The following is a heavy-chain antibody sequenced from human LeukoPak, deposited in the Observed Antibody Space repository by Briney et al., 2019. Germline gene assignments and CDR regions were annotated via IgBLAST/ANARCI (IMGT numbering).Heavy chain of an antibody. CDR2: ISYDGSNK. D-gene: IGHD2-2*01. Sequence: PGGSLRLSCAASGFTFSSYAMHWVRQAPGKGLEWVAVISYDGSNKYYADSVKGRFTISRDNSKNTLYLQMNSLRAEDTAVYYCARFCTSTSCYGGGIADYWGQGTLVTVSS. CDR3: ARFCTSTSCYGGGIADY. CDR1: GFTFSSYA. V-gene: IGHV3-30*07. J-gene: IGHJ4*02.